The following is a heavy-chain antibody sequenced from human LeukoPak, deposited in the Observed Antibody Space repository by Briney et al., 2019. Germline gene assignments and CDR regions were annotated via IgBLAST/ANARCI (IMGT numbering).Heavy chain of an antibody. CDR2: INPSGDST. D-gene: IGHD1-14*01. CDR1: GYTFTGYY. Sequence: ASVKVSCKASGYTFTGYYMHWVRQAPGQGLEWMGIINPSGDSTIYAQKFQGRVTMTRDTSTSTVYMELSSLRSEDTAVYYCARAPPAESAFDIWGQGTMVTVSS. J-gene: IGHJ3*02. V-gene: IGHV1-46*01. CDR3: ARAPPAESAFDI.